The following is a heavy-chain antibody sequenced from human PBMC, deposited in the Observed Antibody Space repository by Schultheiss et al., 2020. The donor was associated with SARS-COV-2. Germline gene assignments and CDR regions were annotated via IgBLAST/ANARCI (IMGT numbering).Heavy chain of an antibody. J-gene: IGHJ4*02. CDR2: IRSSGRDV. CDR1: GFTFSTYN. V-gene: IGHV3-21*01. CDR3: ARDEISGYYPY. D-gene: IGHD3-22*01. Sequence: GGSLRLSCAASGFTFSTYNMHWVRQAPGKGLEFVASIRSSGRDVYYADSMQGRFTISRDNAKNSLYLQMNTMRAEDTAVYFCARDEISGYYPYWGQGILVTVSS.